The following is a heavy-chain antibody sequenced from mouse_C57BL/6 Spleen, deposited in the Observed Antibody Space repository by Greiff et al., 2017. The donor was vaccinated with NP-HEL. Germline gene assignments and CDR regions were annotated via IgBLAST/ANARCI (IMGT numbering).Heavy chain of an antibody. CDR2: IDPSDSYT. J-gene: IGHJ4*01. Sequence: QVQLQQPGAELVRPGTSVKLSCKASGYTFTSYWMHWVKQRPGQGLEWIGVIDPSDSYTNYNQKFKGKATLTVDTSSSTAYMQLSSLTSEDSAVYYCASHYGSRYYYAMDYWGQGTSVTVSS. CDR3: ASHYGSRYYYAMDY. V-gene: IGHV1-59*01. CDR1: GYTFTSYW. D-gene: IGHD1-1*01.